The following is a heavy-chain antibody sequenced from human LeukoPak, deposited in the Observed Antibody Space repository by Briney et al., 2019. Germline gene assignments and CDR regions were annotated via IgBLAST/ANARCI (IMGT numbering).Heavy chain of an antibody. CDR2: INPNSGGT. CDR1: GYTFTGYY. J-gene: IGHJ6*03. V-gene: IGHV1-2*02. CDR3: ARVATDSSSWGYYYYYMDV. Sequence: ASVKVSCKASGYTFTGYYMHWVRQAPGQGLEWMGWINPNSGGTNYAQKFQGRVTMTRDTSISTAYMELSRLRSDDAAVYYCARVATDSSSWGYYYYYMDVWGKGTTVTVSS. D-gene: IGHD6-13*01.